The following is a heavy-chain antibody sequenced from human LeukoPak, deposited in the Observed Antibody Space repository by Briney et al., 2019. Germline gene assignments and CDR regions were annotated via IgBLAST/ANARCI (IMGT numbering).Heavy chain of an antibody. CDR1: GFTVSSYG. CDR3: ARFRGSNRMDV. CDR2: IISDGSST. J-gene: IGHJ6*02. V-gene: IGHV3-74*01. Sequence: PGGLLRLSCAASGFTVSSYGMHWVRQAPGKGLVWVSRIISDGSSTIYADSVKGRFTIARDNAENSLYLQMNSLSAEDTAVYYCARFRGSNRMDVWGQGTSVTVPS.